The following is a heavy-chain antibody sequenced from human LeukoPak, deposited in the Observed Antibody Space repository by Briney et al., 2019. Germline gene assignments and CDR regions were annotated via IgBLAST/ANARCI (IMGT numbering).Heavy chain of an antibody. J-gene: IGHJ6*02. D-gene: IGHD2-8*01. Sequence: GGSLRLSCAASGFTFSNAWMSWVRQAPGKGLEWVGRIKSKTDGGTTDYAAPVKGRFTISRDDSKNTLYLQMNSLKTEDTAVYYCTTDPRCMPLRCYYGMDVWGQGTTVTVSS. CDR1: GFTFSNAW. CDR3: TTDPRCMPLRCYYGMDV. V-gene: IGHV3-15*01. CDR2: IKSKTDGGTT.